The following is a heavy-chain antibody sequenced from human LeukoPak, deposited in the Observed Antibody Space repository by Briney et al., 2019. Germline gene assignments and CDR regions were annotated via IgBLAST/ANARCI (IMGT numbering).Heavy chain of an antibody. Sequence: GRSLRLSCAASGFTFSNHGMDWVRQAPGKGLEWVAVISNDGSRKYYAESVKGRFTISRDNAKNSLYLQMNSLRAEDTAVYYCARAPLWFGELTFDYWGQGTLVTVSS. V-gene: IGHV3-30*03. CDR2: ISNDGSRK. D-gene: IGHD3-10*01. CDR1: GFTFSNHG. J-gene: IGHJ4*02. CDR3: ARAPLWFGELTFDY.